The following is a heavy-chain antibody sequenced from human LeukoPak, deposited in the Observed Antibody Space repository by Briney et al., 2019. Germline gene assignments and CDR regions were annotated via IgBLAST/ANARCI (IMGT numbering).Heavy chain of an antibody. CDR1: GFTFSSYS. D-gene: IGHD2-2*01. V-gene: IGHV3-21*01. CDR2: ISSSSSYI. CDR3: ARVVVPAAISPNWFDP. Sequence: PGGSLRLFCAASGFTFSSYSMNWVRQAPGKGLEWVSSISSSSSYIYYADSVKGRLTISRDNAKNSLYLQMNSLRAEDTAVYYCARVVVPAAISPNWFDPWGQGTLVTVSS. J-gene: IGHJ5*02.